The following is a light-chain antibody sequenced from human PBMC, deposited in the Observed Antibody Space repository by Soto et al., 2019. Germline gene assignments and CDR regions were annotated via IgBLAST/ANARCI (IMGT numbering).Light chain of an antibody. CDR1: QSVSSR. V-gene: IGKV3-15*01. Sequence: EIVMTQSPGTLSLSPGERATLSCRASQSVSSRLAWYQQKPGQAPRLLISGASSRATDIPVRFSGSGSGTEFTLTISSLQSEDFAVYYCQQYNDWPRTFGQGTKVDIK. CDR3: QQYNDWPRT. J-gene: IGKJ1*01. CDR2: GAS.